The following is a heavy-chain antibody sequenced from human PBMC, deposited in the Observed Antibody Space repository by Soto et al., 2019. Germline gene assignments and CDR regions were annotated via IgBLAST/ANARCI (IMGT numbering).Heavy chain of an antibody. Sequence: TGSAGIMRPSSYFLCRLRLDKGKGLEWIGSIYYSGSTYYNPSLKSRVTISVDTSKNQFSLKLSSVTAADTAVYYCASIKITMIVVVYAFDIWCQGTMVT. CDR2: IYYSGST. V-gene: IGHV4-39*01. J-gene: IGHJ3*02. CDR3: ASIKITMIVVVYAFDI. D-gene: IGHD3-22*01. CDR1: AGIMRPSSYF.